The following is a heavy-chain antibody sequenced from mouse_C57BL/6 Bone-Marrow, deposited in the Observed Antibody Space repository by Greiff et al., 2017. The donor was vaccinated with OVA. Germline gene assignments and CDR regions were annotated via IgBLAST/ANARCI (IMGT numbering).Heavy chain of an antibody. D-gene: IGHD3-2*02. CDR1: GFSFNTYA. CDR2: IRSKSNNYAT. CDR3: VRHGSSGYVWFAY. Sequence: DVMLVESGGGLVQPKGSLKLSCAASGFSFNTYAMNWVRQAPGKGLEWVARIRSKSNNYATYYADSVKDRFTISRDDSESMLYLQMNNLKTEDTAMYYCVRHGSSGYVWFAYWGQGTLVTVSA. J-gene: IGHJ3*01. V-gene: IGHV10-1*01.